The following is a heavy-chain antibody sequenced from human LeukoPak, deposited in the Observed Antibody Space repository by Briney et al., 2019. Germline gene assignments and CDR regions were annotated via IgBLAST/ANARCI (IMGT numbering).Heavy chain of an antibody. CDR2: IYPGDSDT. J-gene: IGHJ4*02. CDR1: GYSFTHYW. CDR3: ARLGVGPADPIDY. D-gene: IGHD2-2*01. V-gene: IGHV5-51*01. Sequence: PGESLKISCKGSGYSFTHYWIGWVRQMPEKGLEWMVIIYPGDSDTRYSPSFQGQVTISADKSISTAYLQWSSLKASDTAMYYCARLGVGPADPIDYWGQGTLVTVSS.